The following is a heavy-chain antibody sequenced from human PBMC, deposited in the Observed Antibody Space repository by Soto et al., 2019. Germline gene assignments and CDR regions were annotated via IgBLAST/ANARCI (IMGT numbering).Heavy chain of an antibody. J-gene: IGHJ4*02. CDR3: AREKQGVAAALHY. V-gene: IGHV4-4*07. CDR1: GGSISSSY. CDR2: IYTSGST. Sequence: QVQLQESGPGLVKPSETLSLTCTVSGGSISSSYWSWIRQPAGKGLEWIGRIYTSGSTNYNPSLKSRVTMSVDTSKNQFSLKLSSVTAXXXXXXXXAREKQGVAAALHYWGQGTLVTVSS. D-gene: IGHD6-13*01.